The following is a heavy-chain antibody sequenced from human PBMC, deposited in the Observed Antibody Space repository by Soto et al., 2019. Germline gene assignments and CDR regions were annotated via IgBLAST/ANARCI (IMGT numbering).Heavy chain of an antibody. CDR2: IWYDGINK. Sequence: QVQLVESGGGVVQPGRSLRLSCAAAGFTFSNYGMHWVRKAPGKGLEWVAVIWYDGINKYYADSVKGRFTSSRDNSKNPLYLLITTLRAVYTAVYYCSSLADPAGSWPWCQATQVTFSS. D-gene: IGHD3-10*01. CDR1: GFTFSNYG. J-gene: IGHJ5*02. V-gene: IGHV3-33*01. CDR3: SSLADPAGSWP.